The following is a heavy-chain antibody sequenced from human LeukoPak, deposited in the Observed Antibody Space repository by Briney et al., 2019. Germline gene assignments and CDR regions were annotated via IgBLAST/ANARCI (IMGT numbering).Heavy chain of an antibody. CDR2: IYYSGST. Sequence: PSETLSLTCTVSGGSISSGGYYWSWIRQPPGKGLEWIGYIYYSGSTNYNPSLKSRVTISVDTSKNQFSLKLSSVTAADTAVYYCARGGAYGEDYWGQGTLVTVSS. CDR3: ARGGAYGEDY. CDR1: GGSISSGGYY. J-gene: IGHJ4*02. V-gene: IGHV4-61*08. D-gene: IGHD4-17*01.